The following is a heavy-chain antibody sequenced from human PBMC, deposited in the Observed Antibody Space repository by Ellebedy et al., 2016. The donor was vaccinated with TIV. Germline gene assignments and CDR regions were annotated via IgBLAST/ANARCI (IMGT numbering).Heavy chain of an antibody. Sequence: MPSETLSLTCTVSGDSISSSSYYWGWIRQLPGKGPEWIGSIYYSGSTYYNPSLKSRVTISVDPSKNQISLKLSSVTAADSAVYYCARSSGWDRFDYWGQGTLVTVSS. D-gene: IGHD6-19*01. V-gene: IGHV4-39*07. J-gene: IGHJ4*02. CDR1: GDSISSSSYY. CDR2: IYYSGST. CDR3: ARSSGWDRFDY.